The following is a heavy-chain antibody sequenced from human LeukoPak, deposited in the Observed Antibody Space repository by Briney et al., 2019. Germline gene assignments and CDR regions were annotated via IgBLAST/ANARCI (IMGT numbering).Heavy chain of an antibody. J-gene: IGHJ3*02. CDR3: ARWGYYYDSSGSKKNAFDI. Sequence: SETLSLTCAVYGGYFGGYYWSWIRQPPGKGLEWIGEINHSGSTNYNPSLKSRVTISVDTSKNQFSLKLSSVTAADTAVYYCARWGYYYDSSGSKKNAFDIWGQGTMVTVSS. D-gene: IGHD3-22*01. CDR1: GGYFGGYY. V-gene: IGHV4-34*01. CDR2: INHSGST.